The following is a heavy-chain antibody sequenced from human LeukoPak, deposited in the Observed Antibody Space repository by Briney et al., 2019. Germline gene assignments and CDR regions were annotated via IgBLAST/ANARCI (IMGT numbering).Heavy chain of an antibody. CDR3: ARGVMPKHDALDI. J-gene: IGHJ3*02. V-gene: IGHV3-48*01. CDR1: GFTFSTYS. Sequence: GGSLRLSCAASGFTFSTYSMNWVRQAPGKGLEWVSYISSSSTINYADSVKGRFTISRDNAKNSLYLHMNSLRAEDTAVYYCARGVMPKHDALDIWGPGTMVTVSS. D-gene: IGHD2-2*01. CDR2: ISSSSTI.